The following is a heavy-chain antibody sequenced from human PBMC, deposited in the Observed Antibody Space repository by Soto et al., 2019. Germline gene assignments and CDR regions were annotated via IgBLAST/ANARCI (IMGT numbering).Heavy chain of an antibody. CDR3: AKEEIPVTGDLDY. CDR1: GFTFSSYA. Sequence: EVQLLESGGALVQPGGSLRLSCAASGFTFSSYAMSWVRQAPGKGLEWVSTISGSGGSTYYADSVKGRFTISRDNSKNTLYLQMNSLRAEETAVYYCAKEEIPVTGDLDYWGQGTLVTVSS. D-gene: IGHD6-19*01. CDR2: ISGSGGST. V-gene: IGHV3-23*01. J-gene: IGHJ4*02.